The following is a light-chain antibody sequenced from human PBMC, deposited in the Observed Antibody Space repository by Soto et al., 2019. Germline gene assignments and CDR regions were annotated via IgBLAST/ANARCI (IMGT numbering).Light chain of an antibody. V-gene: IGKV1-5*03. CDR1: QSISSW. J-gene: IGKJ2*01. Sequence: DIQMTQSPSTLSASVGDRVTITCRASQSISSWLAWYQQKPGKAPKLLIYKASILESGVRSRFSGSGSGTEFNLTISSLQPDDFATYYFQQYNSYLYTFGQGTKLEIK. CDR2: KAS. CDR3: QQYNSYLYT.